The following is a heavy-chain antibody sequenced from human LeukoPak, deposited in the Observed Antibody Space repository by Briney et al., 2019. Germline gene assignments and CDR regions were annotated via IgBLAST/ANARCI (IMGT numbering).Heavy chain of an antibody. CDR1: GFTFSSYW. J-gene: IGHJ4*02. CDR2: IKQDGSEK. V-gene: IGHV3-7*01. D-gene: IGHD2-2*01. CDR3: ARAPGQLLFLFDY. Sequence: GGSLRLSCAASGFTFSSYWMSWVRQAPGKGLEWVANIKQDGSEKYYVDSVKGRFTISRDNAKNSLYLQMNSLRAEDTAVYYCARAPGQLLFLFDYWGQGTLVTVSS.